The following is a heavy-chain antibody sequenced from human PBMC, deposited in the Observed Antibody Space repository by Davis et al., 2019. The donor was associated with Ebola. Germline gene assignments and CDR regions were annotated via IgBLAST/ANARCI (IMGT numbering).Heavy chain of an antibody. CDR3: ARDPDTAMASDAFDI. Sequence: GGSLRLSCAASGFTFGSFAMTWARQAPGKGLEWVSAVTSSGGGTYYADSVKGRFTISRDNSKNTLYLQMNSLRDEDTGVYYCARDPDTAMASDAFDIWGQGTMVTVSS. CDR2: VTSSGGGT. D-gene: IGHD5-18*01. J-gene: IGHJ3*02. CDR1: GFTFGSFA. V-gene: IGHV3-23*01.